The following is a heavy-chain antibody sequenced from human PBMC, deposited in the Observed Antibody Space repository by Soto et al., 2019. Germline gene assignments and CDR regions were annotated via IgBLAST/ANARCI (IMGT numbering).Heavy chain of an antibody. CDR1: GGSFSGYY. J-gene: IGHJ4*02. V-gene: IGHV4-34*11. CDR2: IYYNGST. Sequence: TSETLSLTCAVYGGSFSGYYWSWIRQPPGQGLEWIGYIYYNGSTNYNPSLRSRATISLDRSKTQFSLKLSSVTAADTAVYYCTRTKTGYAFDYWGQGTLVTVSS. D-gene: IGHD5-12*01. CDR3: TRTKTGYAFDY.